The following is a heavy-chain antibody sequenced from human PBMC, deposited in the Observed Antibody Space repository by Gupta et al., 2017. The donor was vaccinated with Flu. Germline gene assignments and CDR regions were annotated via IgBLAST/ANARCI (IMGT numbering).Heavy chain of an antibody. CDR1: GFTFTSSA. CDR3: AAFMNVYGSGSSDFDY. J-gene: IGHJ4*02. Sequence: QMQLVQSGPEVKKPGTSVKVSCKASGFTFTSSAMQWVRQARGQRLEWIGWIVVGSGNTNYAQKFQERVTITRDMSTSTAYMELSSLRSEDTAVYYCAAFMNVYGSGSSDFDYWGQGTLVTVSS. V-gene: IGHV1-58*02. CDR2: IVVGSGNT. D-gene: IGHD3-10*01.